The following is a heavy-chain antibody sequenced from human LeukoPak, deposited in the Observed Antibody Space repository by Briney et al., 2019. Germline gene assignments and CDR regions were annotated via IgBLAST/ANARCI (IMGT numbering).Heavy chain of an antibody. Sequence: GESLKISCKGSGYSFTSYWIGWVRQMPGKGLEWMGIIYPGDSDTRYSPSFQGQVTISADKSISTAYLQWSSLKASDTAMYYCARIGQGVRGNEYFQHWGQGTLVTVSS. CDR2: IYPGDSDT. J-gene: IGHJ1*01. CDR1: GYSFTSYW. CDR3: ARIGQGVRGNEYFQH. V-gene: IGHV5-51*01. D-gene: IGHD3-10*01.